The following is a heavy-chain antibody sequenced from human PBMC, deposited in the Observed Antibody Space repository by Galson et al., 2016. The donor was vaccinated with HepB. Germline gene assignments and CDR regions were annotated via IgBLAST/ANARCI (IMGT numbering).Heavy chain of an antibody. V-gene: IGHV5-51*01. CDR2: IYPGDSDT. CDR3: ARVSLMGAPGPFVGRYGLDV. D-gene: IGHD6-13*01. CDR1: GYIFTNYW. J-gene: IGHJ6*02. Sequence: QSGAEVKKPGESLKISCKGSGYIFTNYWIVWVRHMPGKGLEWMGIIYPGDSDTKYSPSFQGQVTISADKSISTAYLQWSSLKASDTAMYYCARVSLMGAPGPFVGRYGLDVWGQGTTVTVSS.